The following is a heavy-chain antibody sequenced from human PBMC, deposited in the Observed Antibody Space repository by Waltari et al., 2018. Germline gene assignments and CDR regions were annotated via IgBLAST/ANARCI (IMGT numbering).Heavy chain of an antibody. D-gene: IGHD3-10*01. Sequence: LEWMGRINPNSGGTNYAQKFQGRVTMTRDTSISTAYMELSRLRSDDTAVYYCARDRVTMVRGGVTGPGPTPIDYWGQGTLVTVSS. J-gene: IGHJ4*02. CDR3: ARDRVTMVRGGVTGPGPTPIDY. V-gene: IGHV1-2*06. CDR2: INPNSGGT.